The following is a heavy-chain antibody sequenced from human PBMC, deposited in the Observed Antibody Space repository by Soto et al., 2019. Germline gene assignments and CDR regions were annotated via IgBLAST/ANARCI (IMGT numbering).Heavy chain of an antibody. J-gene: IGHJ2*01. CDR3: ASTGGRYGDYVDYFDL. CDR1: GVSISNYY. D-gene: IGHD4-17*01. CDR2: IYYTGSA. Sequence: SETLSITCTVSGVSISNYYWSWIRQPPGKGLEWIGYIYYTGSANYNPSLNSRVTISVDTSMTQFSLKLSSVTAADTAVYYCASTGGRYGDYVDYFDLWGRRTLVTVSS. V-gene: IGHV4-59*01.